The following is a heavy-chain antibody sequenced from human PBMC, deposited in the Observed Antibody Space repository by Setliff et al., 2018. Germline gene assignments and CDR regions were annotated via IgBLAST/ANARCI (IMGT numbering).Heavy chain of an antibody. D-gene: IGHD6-13*01. CDR1: GGSFSGYY. V-gene: IGHV4-34*01. CDR3: ARGRIAAALYYFDY. CDR2: INHSGST. J-gene: IGHJ4*02. Sequence: SETLSLTCAVYGGSFSGYYWSWIRQPPGKGLEWIGEINHSGSTNYNPSLKSRVTISVDTSKNQFSLKLSSVTAADTAVYYCARGRIAAALYYFDYWGQGTLVTVS.